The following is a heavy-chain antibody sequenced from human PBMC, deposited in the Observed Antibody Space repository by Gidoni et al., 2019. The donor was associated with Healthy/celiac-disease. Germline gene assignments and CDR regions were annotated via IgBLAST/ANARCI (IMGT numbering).Heavy chain of an antibody. D-gene: IGHD3-3*01. CDR1: GVSISSGSYY. V-gene: IGHV4-61*02. Sequence: QVQLQESGPGLVKPSQTLSLTCTVSGVSISSGSYYWRWIRQPAGKGLEGIGRIYTSGSTNYNPSLKSRVTISVDTSKNQFSLKLSSVTAADTAVYYCARDLSSRITIFGVVADAFDIWGQGTMVTVSS. CDR2: IYTSGST. J-gene: IGHJ3*02. CDR3: ARDLSSRITIFGVVADAFDI.